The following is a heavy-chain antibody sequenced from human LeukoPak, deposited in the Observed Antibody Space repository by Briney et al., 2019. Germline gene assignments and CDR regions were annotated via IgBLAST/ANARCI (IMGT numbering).Heavy chain of an antibody. CDR3: ARVGYKWDDDGVDH. J-gene: IGHJ4*02. V-gene: IGHV3-11*04. D-gene: IGHD1-1*01. CDR1: GFTFSDYY. Sequence: PGGSLRLSCAASGFTFSDYYMSWIRQAPGKGLEWVSYISSSGSTKYYADSVKGRFTISRDNAKNSYLQMNSLRADDAAVYYCARVGYKWDDDGVDHWGQGTLVTVSS. CDR2: ISSSGSTK.